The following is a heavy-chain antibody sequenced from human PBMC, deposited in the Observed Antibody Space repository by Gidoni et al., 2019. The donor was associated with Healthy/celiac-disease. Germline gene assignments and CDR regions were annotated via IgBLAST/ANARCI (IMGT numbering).Heavy chain of an antibody. CDR3: ARGARGYSYGYRLGWFDP. CDR1: GGSFSGYY. D-gene: IGHD5-18*01. Sequence: QVQLQQWGAGLLKPSETLSLTCAVYGGSFSGYYWSWIRQPPGKGLEWIGEINHSGSTNYNPSLKSRVTISVDTSKNQFSLKLSSVTAADTAVYYCARGARGYSYGYRLGWFDPWGQGTLVTVSS. V-gene: IGHV4-34*01. J-gene: IGHJ5*02. CDR2: INHSGST.